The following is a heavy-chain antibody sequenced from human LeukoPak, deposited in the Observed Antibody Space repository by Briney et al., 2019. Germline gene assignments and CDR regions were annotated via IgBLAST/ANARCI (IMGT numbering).Heavy chain of an antibody. V-gene: IGHV3-23*01. CDR3: AKKMSITAASQVDY. Sequence: GGSLRLSCAASGFTFSSYAMSWVRQAPGKGLEWVSAISGSGGSTYYTDSVKGRFTISRDNSKNTLYLQMNSLGAEDTAVYYCAKKMSITAASQVDYWGQGTLVTVSS. J-gene: IGHJ4*02. D-gene: IGHD1-20*01. CDR2: ISGSGGST. CDR1: GFTFSSYA.